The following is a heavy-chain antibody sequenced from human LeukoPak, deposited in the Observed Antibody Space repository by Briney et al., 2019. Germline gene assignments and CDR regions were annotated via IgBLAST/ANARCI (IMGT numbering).Heavy chain of an antibody. CDR2: IYYSGST. CDR3: ARITMIVVVTHHVGY. CDR1: GGSISSSSYY. Sequence: PSETLSLTCTVSGGSISSSSYYWGWIRQPPGKGLEWIGSIYYSGSTYYNPSLKSRVTISVDTSKNQFSLKLSSVTAADTAVYYCARITMIVVVTHHVGYWGQGTLVTVSS. V-gene: IGHV4-39*07. D-gene: IGHD3-22*01. J-gene: IGHJ4*02.